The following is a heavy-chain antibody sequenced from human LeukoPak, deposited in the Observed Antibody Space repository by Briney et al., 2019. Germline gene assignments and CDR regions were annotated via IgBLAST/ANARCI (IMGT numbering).Heavy chain of an antibody. Sequence: GRSLRLSCAASGFTFSSYGMHWVRQAPGKGLEWVAVIWYDGSNKYYADSVKGRFTISRDNSKNTLYLQVNSLRAEDTAVYYCARGVPVTDHYYYYGMDVWGQGTTVTVSS. CDR2: IWYDGSNK. CDR3: ARGVPVTDHYYYYGMDV. CDR1: GFTFSSYG. D-gene: IGHD1-14*01. J-gene: IGHJ6*02. V-gene: IGHV3-33*01.